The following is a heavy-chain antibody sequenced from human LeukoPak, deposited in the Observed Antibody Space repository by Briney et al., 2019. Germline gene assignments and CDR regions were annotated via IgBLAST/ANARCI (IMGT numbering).Heavy chain of an antibody. CDR2: IKQDESEK. J-gene: IGHJ3*02. CDR1: EFTFSKYW. V-gene: IGHV3-7*01. Sequence: PGGSLRLSCAASEFTFSKYWMTWVRQAPGKGLEWVANIKQDESEKYYADSVKGRFSVSRDNGKSSLYLQMNSLRAEDTAVYYCARDREEMVRAPYAFGIWGQGTMVTVSS. D-gene: IGHD3-10*01. CDR3: ARDREEMVRAPYAFGI.